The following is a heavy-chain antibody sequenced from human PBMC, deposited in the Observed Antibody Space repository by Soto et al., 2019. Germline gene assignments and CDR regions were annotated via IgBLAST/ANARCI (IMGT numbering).Heavy chain of an antibody. J-gene: IGHJ6*02. D-gene: IGHD5-18*01. CDR2: ISYDGSNK. Sequence: QVQLVESGGGVVQPGRSLRLSCAASGFTFSSYAMHWVRQAPGKGLEWVAVISYDGSNKYYADSVKGRFTISRDNSKNSLYLQMNSLRAEDTAVYYCARDQVRRGYSYGYHYYYYGMDVWGQGTTVTVSS. V-gene: IGHV3-30-3*01. CDR1: GFTFSSYA. CDR3: ARDQVRRGYSYGYHYYYYGMDV.